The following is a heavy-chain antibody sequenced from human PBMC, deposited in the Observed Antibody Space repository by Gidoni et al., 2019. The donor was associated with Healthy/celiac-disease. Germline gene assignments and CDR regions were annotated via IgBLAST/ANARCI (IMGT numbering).Heavy chain of an antibody. V-gene: IGHV3-21*01. CDR1: GFTFSSYS. J-gene: IGHJ4*02. CDR3: ARGAEWLPTDY. Sequence: EVQLVESGGGLVKPGGSLRLSCAASGFTFSSYSMNWVRQAPGKGLEWVSSISSSSSYIYYADSVNGRFTISRDNAKNSLYLQMNSLRAEDTAVYYCARGAEWLPTDYWGQGTLVTVSS. D-gene: IGHD6-19*01. CDR2: ISSSSSYI.